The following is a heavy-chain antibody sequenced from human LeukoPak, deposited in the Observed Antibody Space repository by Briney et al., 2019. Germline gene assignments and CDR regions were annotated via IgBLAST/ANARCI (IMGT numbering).Heavy chain of an antibody. CDR2: IYYSGST. CDR1: GGSISSYY. Sequence: SETPSLTCTVSGGSISSYYWSWIRQPPGKGLEWIGYIYYSGSTSYNPSLKSRVTISADTSKTQFSLKLNSVTATDTAVYYCARHLTATNFPFDYWGQGTLVTVSS. J-gene: IGHJ4*02. D-gene: IGHD2-15*01. V-gene: IGHV4-59*08. CDR3: ARHLTATNFPFDY.